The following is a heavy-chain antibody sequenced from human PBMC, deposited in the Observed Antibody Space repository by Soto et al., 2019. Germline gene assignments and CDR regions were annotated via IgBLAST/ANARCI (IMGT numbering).Heavy chain of an antibody. Sequence: QVQLVESGGGVVQPGRSLRLSCAASGFSFSSYAMHWVRQAPGKGLERVAVISYDGNNEFYAYSVKGRFSISRDNSKNTLYVKMNSLRAEDTAVYYCARDPGGYCSCGSCYTGHFDYWAQGTLVTVSS. J-gene: IGHJ4*02. CDR1: GFSFSSYA. D-gene: IGHD2-15*01. V-gene: IGHV3-30-3*01. CDR3: ARDPGGYCSCGSCYTGHFDY. CDR2: ISYDGNNE.